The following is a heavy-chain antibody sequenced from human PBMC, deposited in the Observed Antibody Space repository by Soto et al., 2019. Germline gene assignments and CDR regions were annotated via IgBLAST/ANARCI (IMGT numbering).Heavy chain of an antibody. J-gene: IGHJ4*01. Sequence: ASVKVSCKTSGYDFTRYFIHWVRQAPGQGLEWMVKVNPTGGSPTFGQKFQGRVTVTTDTSTSTVYMELSSLRSDDTAVCYCSRDLSPYWG. CDR3: SRDLSPY. CDR1: GYDFTRYF. CDR2: VNPTGGSP. D-gene: IGHD3-16*02. V-gene: IGHV1-46*03.